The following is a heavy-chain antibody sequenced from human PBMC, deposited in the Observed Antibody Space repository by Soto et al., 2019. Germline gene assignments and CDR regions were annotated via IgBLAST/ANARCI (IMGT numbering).Heavy chain of an antibody. D-gene: IGHD3-22*01. J-gene: IGHJ4*02. CDR1: GFTFTSSA. V-gene: IGHV1-58*01. Sequence: SVKVSCKASGFTFTSSAVQWVRQARGQRLEWIGWIVVGSGNTNYAQKFQERVTITRDMSTSTAYMELSSLRSEDTAVYYCAAVFYYYDSSGYIPPPYFDYWGQGTLVTVS. CDR3: AAVFYYYDSSGYIPPPYFDY. CDR2: IVVGSGNT.